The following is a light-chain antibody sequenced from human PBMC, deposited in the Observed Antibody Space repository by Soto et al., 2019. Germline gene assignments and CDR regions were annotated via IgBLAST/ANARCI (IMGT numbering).Light chain of an antibody. Sequence: QSVLTQPASVSGSPGQSITLSCTGTSSDIGRYDYVSWYQQLPGKAPKLIIYRVINRPSGVSDRFSGSKSGNSASLSISGLQPEDEAGYFCGSYTSATTWVFGGGTKLTVL. V-gene: IGLV2-14*03. CDR1: SSDIGRYDY. CDR2: RVI. J-gene: IGLJ3*02. CDR3: GSYTSATTWV.